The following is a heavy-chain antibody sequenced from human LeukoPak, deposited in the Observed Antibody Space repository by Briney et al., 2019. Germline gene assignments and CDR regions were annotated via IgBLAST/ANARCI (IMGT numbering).Heavy chain of an antibody. CDR3: ARHLYYYDSSGYYLDAFDI. Sequence: PSETLSLTCTVSGGSISSGSYYWGWIRQPPGKGLEWIGSIYYSGSTYYNPSLKSRVTISVDTSKNQFSLKLSSVTAADTAVYYCARHLYYYDSSGYYLDAFDIWGQGTMVTVSS. D-gene: IGHD3-22*01. CDR2: IYYSGST. V-gene: IGHV4-39*01. CDR1: GGSISSGSYY. J-gene: IGHJ3*02.